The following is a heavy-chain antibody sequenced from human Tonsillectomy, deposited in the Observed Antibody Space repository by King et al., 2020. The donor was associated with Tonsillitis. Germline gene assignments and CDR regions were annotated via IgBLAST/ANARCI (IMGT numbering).Heavy chain of an antibody. CDR2: IKHDGSVK. D-gene: IGHD3-16*01. CDR1: GFTLSTYW. J-gene: IGHJ3*02. Sequence: VQLVESGGGLVQPGGSLTLSCAASGFTLSTYWMNWVRQAPGKGLEWVASIKHDGSVKHYVDSLKGRFTISRDNAKTSLYLQMNSLRPEDTAVYYCASGSTGGQDTTAYRPCDIWGQGTMVTVSS. V-gene: IGHV3-7*03. CDR3: ASGSTGGQDTTAYRPCDI.